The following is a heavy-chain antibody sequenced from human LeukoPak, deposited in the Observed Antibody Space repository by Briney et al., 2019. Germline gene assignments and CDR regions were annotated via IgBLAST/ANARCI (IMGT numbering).Heavy chain of an antibody. CDR3: AGHHPRNTVDF. Sequence: PSETLALTCTGSGCPLSSYYWSWIRQAPGKGLEWIAYISDIGSINYNPSLKSRVTISLDTSKNQFSLKLSSVTAADTAVYYCAGHHPRNTVDFWGQGTLVTVSS. J-gene: IGHJ4*02. D-gene: IGHD2-8*02. V-gene: IGHV4-59*08. CDR1: GCPLSSYY. CDR2: ISDIGSI.